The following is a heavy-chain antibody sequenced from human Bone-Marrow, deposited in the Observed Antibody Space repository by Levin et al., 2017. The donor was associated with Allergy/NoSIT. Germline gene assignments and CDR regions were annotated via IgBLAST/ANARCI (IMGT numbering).Heavy chain of an antibody. D-gene: IGHD2-2*02. V-gene: IGHV3-23*01. CDR3: ARGKYTGHAYGLVDF. CDR2: IRGSDGSGATT. J-gene: IGHJ4*02. Sequence: GGSLRLSCAASGFTFSTYGMSWVRQAPGQGLEWVSTIRGSDGSGATTYYAHSVEGRFSIARADSKNTLYLQMNSLRAEDTGAYYCARGKYTGHAYGLVDFWGQGTLVTVSS. CDR1: GFTFSTYG.